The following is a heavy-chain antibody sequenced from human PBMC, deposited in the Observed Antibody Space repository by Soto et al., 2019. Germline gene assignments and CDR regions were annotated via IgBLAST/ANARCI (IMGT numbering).Heavy chain of an antibody. V-gene: IGHV1-18*01. CDR2: ISAYNGNT. J-gene: IGHJ4*02. D-gene: IGHD3-16*01. Sequence: QVQLVQSGAEVKKPGASVKVSYKASGYTFTSYGISWVRQAPGQGLEWMGWISAYNGNTNYAQKLQGRVTMTTDTSTSTAYMELRSLRYDDTAVYYCARDPERGFLGELYYFDYWGQGTLVTVSS. CDR3: ARDPERGFLGELYYFDY. CDR1: GYTFTSYG.